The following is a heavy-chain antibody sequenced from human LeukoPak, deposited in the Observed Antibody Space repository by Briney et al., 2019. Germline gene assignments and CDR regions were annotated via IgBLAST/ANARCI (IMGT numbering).Heavy chain of an antibody. D-gene: IGHD2-2*01. CDR1: GFSFSTYA. Sequence: PGGSLRLSCSASGFSFSTYAMHWVRQAPGRGLEYVSAMSDNGDSTYYADSVKGRFTISRDNSKNTLYLQMSSLRAEDTAVYYCVKDPFSSYCTSTGCRANYFDYWGQGTLVTVSS. J-gene: IGHJ4*02. CDR2: MSDNGDST. V-gene: IGHV3-64D*06. CDR3: VKDPFSSYCTSTGCRANYFDY.